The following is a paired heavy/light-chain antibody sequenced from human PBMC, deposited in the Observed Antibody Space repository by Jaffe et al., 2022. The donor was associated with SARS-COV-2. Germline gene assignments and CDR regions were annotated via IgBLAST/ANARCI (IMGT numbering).Light chain of an antibody. CDR1: QSVSNY. J-gene: IGKJ4*01. Sequence: EIVLTQSPATLSLSPGERATLSCRASQSVSNYLAWYQQKPGQAPRLLIYDASNRATGIPARFSGSGSGADFTLTISSLEPEDFAVYYCQQRGNWPPGFGGGTKVEIK. CDR3: QQRGNWPPG. CDR2: DAS. V-gene: IGKV3-11*01.
Heavy chain of an antibody. V-gene: IGHV5-51*01. J-gene: IGHJ6*02. D-gene: IGHD3-10*01. CDR1: GYSFTSFW. CDR2: ISPPDSDT. Sequence: EVQLVQSGAEVKKPGESLKISCKGSGYSFTSFWIGWVRQMPGKGLEWMGVISPPDSDTRYSPSFQGQVTISVDKSISTAYLQWSRLKASDTAIYYCARHRSYGSGNPYGVDVWGQGTTVTVSS. CDR3: ARHRSYGSGNPYGVDV.